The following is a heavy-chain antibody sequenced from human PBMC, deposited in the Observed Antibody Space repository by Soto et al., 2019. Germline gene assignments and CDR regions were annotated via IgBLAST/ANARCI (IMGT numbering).Heavy chain of an antibody. V-gene: IGHV3-30*18. J-gene: IGHJ4*02. CDR1: GFTFSSYG. CDR3: AKDGPPLLLVPGPFDY. CDR2: ISYDGSNK. D-gene: IGHD2-2*01. Sequence: QVQLVESGGGVVQPGRSLRLSCAASGFTFSSYGMHWVRQAPGKGLEWVAVISYDGSNKYYADSVKGRFTISRDNSKNTLYLQMNSLRAEDTAVSYCAKDGPPLLLVPGPFDYWGQGTLVTVSS.